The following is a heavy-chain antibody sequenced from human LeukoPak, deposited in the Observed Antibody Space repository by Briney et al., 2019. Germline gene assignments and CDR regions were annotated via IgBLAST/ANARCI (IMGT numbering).Heavy chain of an antibody. V-gene: IGHV3-30*02. Sequence: AGGYPRLSDAASAFALSRYNRDGVGQAPGKGQKWGAVISYDGSNKDYADSVKGRFTISRDNSKNTLFLQMNILRAEHTAVYYCAKSTTYYYDSSDHYPYSTGDWGQGTLVTVSS. CDR1: AFALSRYN. D-gene: IGHD3-22*01. CDR2: ISYDGSNK. J-gene: IGHJ4*02. CDR3: AKSTTYYYDSSDHYPYSTGD.